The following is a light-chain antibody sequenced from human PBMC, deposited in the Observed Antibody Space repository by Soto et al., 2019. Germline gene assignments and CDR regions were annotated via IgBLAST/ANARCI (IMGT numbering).Light chain of an antibody. V-gene: IGKV1-39*01. J-gene: IGKJ1*01. CDR3: QKSYSTPWT. CDR1: QSISSY. CDR2: AAS. Sequence: DIQMTQSPSSLSASVGDRVTITCRASQSISSYLNWYQQKPGKAPKLLIYAASSLQSGVPSRFSGSGSGTDFTLTISSLQPEDFATYYCQKSYSTPWTCGQGNKGDIK.